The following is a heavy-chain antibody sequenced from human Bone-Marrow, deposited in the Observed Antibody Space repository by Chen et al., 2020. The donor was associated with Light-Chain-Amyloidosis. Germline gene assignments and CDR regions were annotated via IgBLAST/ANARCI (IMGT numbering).Heavy chain of an antibody. V-gene: IGHV5-51*01. D-gene: IGHD5-12*01. CDR3: ARRRDGYNFDY. Sequence: EVQLEQSGPEVKKPGESLKISCKASGYTFPNYWIRWVRQMPGKGLEWMGVIYPDDSDARYSPSFEGQVTISADKSITTAYLQWRSLKASDTAMYYCARRRDGYNFDYWGQGTLVTVSS. CDR2: IYPDDSDA. J-gene: IGHJ4*02. CDR1: GYTFPNYW.